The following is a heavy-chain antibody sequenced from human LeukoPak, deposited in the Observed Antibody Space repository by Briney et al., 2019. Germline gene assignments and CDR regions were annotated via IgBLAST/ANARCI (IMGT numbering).Heavy chain of an antibody. V-gene: IGHV3-30*02. CDR1: GFTFSSYG. CDR2: IRYDGSNK. D-gene: IGHD1-26*01. Sequence: GGSLRLSCAASGFTFSSYGIHWVRQAPGKGLEWVAFIRYDGSNKYHADSVKGRFTISRDNSKNTVYLQMNSLRAEDTAVYYCAGDRNRGSYFLDYWGQGTLVTVSS. J-gene: IGHJ4*02. CDR3: AGDRNRGSYFLDY.